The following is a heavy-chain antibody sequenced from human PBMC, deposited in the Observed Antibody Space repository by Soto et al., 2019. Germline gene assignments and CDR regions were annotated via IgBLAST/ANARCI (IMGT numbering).Heavy chain of an antibody. CDR2: ISGSGGST. J-gene: IGHJ4*02. D-gene: IGHD2-21*02. Sequence: GGSLRLSCAASGFTFSSYAMSWVRQAPGKGLEWVSAISGSGGSTYYADSVKGRFTISRDNSKNTLYLQMNSLRAEDTAVYYCAKGGDIVVVTAPLGYWGQGTLVTVSS. V-gene: IGHV3-23*01. CDR1: GFTFSSYA. CDR3: AKGGDIVVVTAPLGY.